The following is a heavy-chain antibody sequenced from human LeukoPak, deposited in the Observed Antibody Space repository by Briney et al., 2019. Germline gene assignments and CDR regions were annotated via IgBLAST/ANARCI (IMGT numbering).Heavy chain of an antibody. CDR1: GFTFDDYT. D-gene: IGHD3-9*01. CDR2: ISWDGGST. CDR3: ARDLKRYDILTGYYNPDFDY. V-gene: IGHV3-43*01. J-gene: IGHJ4*02. Sequence: GGSLRLSCAASGFTFDDYTMHWVRQAPGKGLEWVSLISWDGGSTYYADSAKGRFTISRDNAKNSLYLQMNSLRAEDTAVYYCARDLKRYDILTGYYNPDFDYWGQGTLVTVSS.